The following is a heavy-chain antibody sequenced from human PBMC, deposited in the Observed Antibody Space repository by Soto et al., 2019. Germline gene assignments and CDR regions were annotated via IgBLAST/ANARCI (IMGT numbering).Heavy chain of an antibody. J-gene: IGHJ6*02. CDR2: IYYIGST. CDR3: ARERVLGDGGGFDV. V-gene: IGHV4-31*03. CDR1: GAAVSGGGQY. Sequence: QVHLQESGPGLLKPSQTLSLTCTVSGAAVSGGGQYWNWVRQLPGKGLEWIGNIYYIGSTDYNPSLKSRVTVSFDTSKNQFSLKLISVTAADTAVYHCARERVLGDGGGFDVWGQGTTVTVSS. D-gene: IGHD2-15*01.